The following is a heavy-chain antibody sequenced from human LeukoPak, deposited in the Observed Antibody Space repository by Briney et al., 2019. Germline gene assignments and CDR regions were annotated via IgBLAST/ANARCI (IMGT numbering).Heavy chain of an antibody. D-gene: IGHD6-19*01. CDR2: IIPILGIA. Sequence: SVKVSCKASGGTFSSYAISWVRQAPGQGLEWMGRIIPILGIANYAQKFQGRVTITADKSTSTAYMELSSLRSEDTAVYYCASPVAVAGTHFDYWGQGTLVTVSS. CDR1: GGTFSSYA. J-gene: IGHJ4*02. CDR3: ASPVAVAGTHFDY. V-gene: IGHV1-69*04.